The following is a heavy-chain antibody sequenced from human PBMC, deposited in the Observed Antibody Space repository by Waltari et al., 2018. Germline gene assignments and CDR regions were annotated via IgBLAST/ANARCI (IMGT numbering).Heavy chain of an antibody. CDR3: VAAKEYYYDGSGDDAFET. Sequence: QVQLQESGPGLAKSSETLSHTCDVSGYSMRSGYYWGWIRQPPRKGLEWIASIYQSGSSYYNPSLRSRVTISVDTSRNQFSLEMTSVTATDTATYYCVAAKEYYYDGSGDDAFETWGQGTLVTVSS. CDR2: IYQSGSS. V-gene: IGHV4-38-2*01. D-gene: IGHD3-22*01. J-gene: IGHJ3*02. CDR1: GYSMRSGYY.